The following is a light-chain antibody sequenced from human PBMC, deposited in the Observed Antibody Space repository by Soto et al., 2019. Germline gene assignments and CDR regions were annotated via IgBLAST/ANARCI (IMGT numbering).Light chain of an antibody. J-gene: IGKJ4*01. CDR2: DAS. CDR3: QQRSNLPLT. CDR1: QSVSSY. V-gene: IGKV3-11*01. Sequence: EIVLTRSPATLSLSPGERATLSCRASQSVSSYLAWYQQKPGQAPRLLIYDASNRATGIPARFSGSGSGTDFTLTISSLEPSDFAVYYCQQRSNLPLTFGGGTKVDIK.